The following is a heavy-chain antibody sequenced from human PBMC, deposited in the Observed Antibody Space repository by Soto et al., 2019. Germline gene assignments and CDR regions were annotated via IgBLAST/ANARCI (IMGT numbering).Heavy chain of an antibody. CDR3: AKGTDFWSGYMPLYFDS. V-gene: IGHV3-23*01. CDR1: GFTFSNYP. Sequence: GGSLRLSCAASGFTFSNYPMTWVRQAPGKGLEWVSSITANGFGTYYADSVKGRFTVSRGNSQNTLYLQMNSLRAEDTAVYYCAKGTDFWSGYMPLYFDSWGQGTLVTVSS. CDR2: ITANGFGT. D-gene: IGHD3-3*01. J-gene: IGHJ4*02.